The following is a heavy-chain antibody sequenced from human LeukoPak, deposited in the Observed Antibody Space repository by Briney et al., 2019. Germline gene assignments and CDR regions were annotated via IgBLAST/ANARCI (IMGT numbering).Heavy chain of an antibody. CDR3: GRVAVAGNLNTWFAP. J-gene: IGHJ5*02. Sequence: GRSLRLSCAASGFTFSNYGMHWVRQAPGKGLEWVADIWYDGSNKYYADSVRGRFTISRDNSKNTLYLQMNSLRAEDTAVYYCGRVAVAGNLNTWFAPWGQGTLVTVSS. V-gene: IGHV3-33*01. CDR1: GFTFSNYG. CDR2: IWYDGSNK. D-gene: IGHD6-19*01.